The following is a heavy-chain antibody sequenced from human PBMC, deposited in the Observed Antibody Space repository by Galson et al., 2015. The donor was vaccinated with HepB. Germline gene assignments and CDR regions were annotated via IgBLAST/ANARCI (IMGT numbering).Heavy chain of an antibody. Sequence: QSGAEVKKPGESLKISCKGSEYSFTTYDINWVRQASGQGPEWMGWVNPNSGNTASAQKFQGRVTMTRDTSISTAYLELSSLSSEDTGVYYCVRDGKWLVPVWGQGTLIIVSP. J-gene: IGHJ4*02. D-gene: IGHD6-19*01. V-gene: IGHV1-8*01. CDR1: EYSFTTYD. CDR3: VRDGKWLVPV. CDR2: VNPNSGNT.